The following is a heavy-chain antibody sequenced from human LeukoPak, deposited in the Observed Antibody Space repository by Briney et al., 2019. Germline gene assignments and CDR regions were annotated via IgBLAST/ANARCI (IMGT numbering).Heavy chain of an antibody. J-gene: IGHJ3*02. CDR2: ISAYNGNT. CDR3: AREKRFGELLYRHHDAFDI. Sequence: EASVKVSCKASGYTFTSYGISWVRQAPGQGLEWMAWISAYNGNTNYAQKLQGRVTMTRDTSTSTVYMELSSLRSEDTAVYYCAREKRFGELLYRHHDAFDIWGQGTMVTVSS. D-gene: IGHD3-10*01. CDR1: GYTFTSYG. V-gene: IGHV1-18*01.